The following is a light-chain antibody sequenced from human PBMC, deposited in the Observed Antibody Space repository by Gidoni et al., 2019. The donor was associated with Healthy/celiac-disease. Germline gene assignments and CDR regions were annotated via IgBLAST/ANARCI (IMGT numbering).Light chain of an antibody. Sequence: SYELTQPPSVSVSPGQTVSITCSGDKLGYKYACWYQQKPGQSPVLVIYQDSKRPSGIPERFSGSNSGNTATLTISGTQAMDEADYYCQAWDSSTYVVFGGGTKLTVL. CDR3: QAWDSSTYVV. V-gene: IGLV3-1*01. CDR2: QDS. CDR1: KLGYKY. J-gene: IGLJ2*01.